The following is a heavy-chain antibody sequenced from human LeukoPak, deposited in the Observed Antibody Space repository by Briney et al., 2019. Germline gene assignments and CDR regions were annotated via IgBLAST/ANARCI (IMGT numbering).Heavy chain of an antibody. J-gene: IGHJ4*02. CDR3: AREGVEGWNDVNYFDY. Sequence: PGGSLRLSCAASGFTFTSYYMHWVRQAPGQGLEWMGIINPSGGSTSYAQKFQGRVTMTRDTSTSTVYMELSSLRSEDTAVYYCAREGVEGWNDVNYFDYWGQGTLVTVSS. CDR1: GFTFTSYY. D-gene: IGHD1-1*01. V-gene: IGHV1-46*01. CDR2: INPSGGST.